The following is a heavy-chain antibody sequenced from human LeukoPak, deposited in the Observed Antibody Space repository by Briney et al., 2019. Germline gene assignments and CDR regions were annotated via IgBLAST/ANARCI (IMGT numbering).Heavy chain of an antibody. CDR3: ARGYCSSTSCSYYFDY. D-gene: IGHD2-2*01. J-gene: IGHJ4*02. Sequence: PSETLSLTCAVYGGSFSGYYWSWIRQPPGKGLEWIGEINHSGSTNYNPSLKSRVTISVDTSKNQFSLKLSSVTAADTAVYYCARGYCSSTSCSYYFDYWGQGTPVTVSS. CDR1: GGSFSGYY. CDR2: INHSGST. V-gene: IGHV4-34*01.